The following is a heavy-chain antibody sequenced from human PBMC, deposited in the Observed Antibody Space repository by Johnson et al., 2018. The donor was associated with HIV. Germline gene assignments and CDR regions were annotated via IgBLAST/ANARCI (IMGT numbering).Heavy chain of an antibody. CDR1: RFTFSDYY. CDR2: ISSSGGTI. J-gene: IGHJ3*02. V-gene: IGHV3-11*04. Sequence: QVQLVESGGGLVKPGGSLRLSCAASRFTFSDYYMSWIRQTPGKGLEWVSYISSSGGTIYYADSVKGRFTISRDNSKNTLSLQMNSLRAEDTAVYYCANFGVVTYGFDIWGQGTMVTVSS. CDR3: ANFGVVTYGFDI. D-gene: IGHD3-3*01.